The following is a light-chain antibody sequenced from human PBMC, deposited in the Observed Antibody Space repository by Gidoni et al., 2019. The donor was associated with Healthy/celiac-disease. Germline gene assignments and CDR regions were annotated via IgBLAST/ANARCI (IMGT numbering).Light chain of an antibody. Sequence: DIVLTQSPGTLSLSPGERATLSCRASQSVSSSYLAWYQQKPGQAPRLLIDGASSRATGIPDRVSGSGSGTDFTLTISRLEPEDFAVYYCQQYGSSPGTFXQXTKVEIK. J-gene: IGKJ1*01. CDR3: QQYGSSPGT. CDR1: QSVSSSY. CDR2: GAS. V-gene: IGKV3-20*01.